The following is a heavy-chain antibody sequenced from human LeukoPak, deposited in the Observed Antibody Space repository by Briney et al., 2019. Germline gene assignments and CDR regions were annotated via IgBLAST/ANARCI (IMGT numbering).Heavy chain of an antibody. CDR2: ISGNGGT. D-gene: IGHD4-17*01. Sequence: GGSLRLSCAASGLDFRSNAMKWVRRAPGKGLEWVAAISGNGGTYYADSVKGRFTISRDTSKNTLYVQLNSLRAEDTALYYCATLYGDHGSHWGQGTLVTVSS. CDR1: GLDFRSNA. J-gene: IGHJ4*02. V-gene: IGHV3-23*01. CDR3: ATLYGDHGSH.